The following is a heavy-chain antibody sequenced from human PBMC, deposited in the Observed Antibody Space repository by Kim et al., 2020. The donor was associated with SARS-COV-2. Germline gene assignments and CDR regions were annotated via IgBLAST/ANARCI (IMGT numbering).Heavy chain of an antibody. Sequence: SLKSRVTISVDTSKNQFSLKLSSVTAADTAVYYCARVDVNDYGDYDWFDPWGQGTLVTVFS. V-gene: IGHV4-39*07. J-gene: IGHJ5*02. D-gene: IGHD4-17*01. CDR3: ARVDVNDYGDYDWFDP.